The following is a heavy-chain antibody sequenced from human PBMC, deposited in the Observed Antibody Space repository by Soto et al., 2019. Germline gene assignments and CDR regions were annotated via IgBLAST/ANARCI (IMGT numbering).Heavy chain of an antibody. Sequence: GGSLRLSCAASGFTFSSYAMSWVRQAPGKGLEWVSAISGSGGSTYYADSVKGRFTISRDNSKNTLYLQMNSLRAEDTAVYYCAKDQWSVVVPAAVSGMDVWGQGTTVTVSS. D-gene: IGHD2-2*01. CDR1: GFTFSSYA. CDR2: ISGSGGST. J-gene: IGHJ6*02. V-gene: IGHV3-23*01. CDR3: AKDQWSVVVPAAVSGMDV.